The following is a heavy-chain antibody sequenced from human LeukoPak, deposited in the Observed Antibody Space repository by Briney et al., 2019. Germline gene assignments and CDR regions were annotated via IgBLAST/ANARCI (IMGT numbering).Heavy chain of an antibody. CDR3: ARAGGTVTTNRYYYYYYMDV. CDR2: INPNSGGT. CDR1: GYTFTGYY. Sequence: GASVKVSCKASGYTFTGYYMHWVRQAPGQALEWTGWINPNSGGTNYAQKFQGRVTMTRDTSISTAYMELSRLRSDDPAVYYCARAGGTVTTNRYYYYYYMDVWGKGTTVTVSS. J-gene: IGHJ6*03. V-gene: IGHV1-2*02. D-gene: IGHD4-11*01.